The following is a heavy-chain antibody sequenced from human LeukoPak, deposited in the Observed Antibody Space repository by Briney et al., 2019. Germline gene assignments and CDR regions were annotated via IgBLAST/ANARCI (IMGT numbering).Heavy chain of an antibody. Sequence: PGGSLRLSCAASGFTFSNAWMSWVRQAPGKGLEWVGRIKSKTDGGTTDYAAPVKGRFTISRDNAKNTLYLQMSSLRAEDTAVYYCARGDAYALNYWGQGTLVTVSS. J-gene: IGHJ4*02. V-gene: IGHV3-15*05. CDR1: GFTFSNAW. CDR2: IKSKTDGGTT. CDR3: ARGDAYALNY. D-gene: IGHD2-2*01.